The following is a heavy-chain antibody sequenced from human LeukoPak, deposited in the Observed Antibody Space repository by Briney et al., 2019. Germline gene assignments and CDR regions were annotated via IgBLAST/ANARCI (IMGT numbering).Heavy chain of an antibody. D-gene: IGHD4-23*01. Sequence: SVKVSCKASGGSFSSYAINWVRQAPGQGLEWMGGIIPIFGTANYAQKFQDRVTITAVESMSTVYMELSSLRSEDTAVYYCARGWLAETTVVTPYNYWGQGTLVTVSS. J-gene: IGHJ4*02. CDR3: ARGWLAETTVVTPYNY. CDR2: IIPIFGTA. CDR1: GGSFSSYA. V-gene: IGHV1-69*13.